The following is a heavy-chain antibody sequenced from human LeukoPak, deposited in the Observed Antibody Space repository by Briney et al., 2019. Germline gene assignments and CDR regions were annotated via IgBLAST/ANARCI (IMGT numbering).Heavy chain of an antibody. V-gene: IGHV4-61*02. Sequence: SQTLSLTCTVSGGSVGSDNSYWNWIRQPAGKGVEWIGRIYADGSSTYNPSLKSRVTILVDTSKNQFSLRLSSMTAADTAVYYCARGYYYRTWGLGTLVTVSS. D-gene: IGHD3-10*01. CDR2: IYADGSS. CDR3: ARGYYYRT. J-gene: IGHJ4*02. CDR1: GGSVGSDNSY.